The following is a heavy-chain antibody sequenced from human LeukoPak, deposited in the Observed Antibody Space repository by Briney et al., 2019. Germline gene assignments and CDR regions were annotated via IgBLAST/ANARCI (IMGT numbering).Heavy chain of an antibody. CDR1: GFVFSDYS. D-gene: IGHD3-22*01. J-gene: IGHJ3*02. V-gene: IGHV3-48*04. CDR3: ARESRNYYDSSGYPGGAFDI. CDR2: VSNSGSST. Sequence: GGSLRLSCEASGFVFSDYSMNWVRQAPGKGLEWVSYVSNSGSSTYYADSVKGRFTISRDNAKNSLYLQMNSLRAEDTAVYYCARESRNYYDSSGYPGGAFDIWGQGTMVTVSS.